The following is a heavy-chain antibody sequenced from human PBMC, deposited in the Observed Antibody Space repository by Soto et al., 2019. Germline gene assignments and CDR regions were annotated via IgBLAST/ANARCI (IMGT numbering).Heavy chain of an antibody. CDR2: KSFDGSNT. CDR3: AKDYLYDSRGYYGPFDH. J-gene: IGHJ4*02. Sequence: PGGSLRLSCAASGFNFSLFGMHWVRQVPGKGLEWVAVKSFDGSNTHYADSVNGRFLISRDNFKEILFLQMNNLRPEDTAVYFCAKDYLYDSRGYYGPFDHWGQGT. V-gene: IGHV3-30*18. D-gene: IGHD3-22*01. CDR1: GFNFSLFG.